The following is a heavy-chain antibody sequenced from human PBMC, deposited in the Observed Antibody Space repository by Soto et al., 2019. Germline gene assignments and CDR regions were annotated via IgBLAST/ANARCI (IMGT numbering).Heavy chain of an antibody. D-gene: IGHD3-16*01. V-gene: IGHV3-23*01. J-gene: IGHJ4*02. CDR2: ITESGETT. Sequence: EVQLLESGGGLVQPGGSLTLSCAASGFTFSSYAMSWVRQAPGKGLKWVSAITESGETTFYADSVKGRFTISRDNSKNTLFLQMNSLSAEDTALYYCAKDADGEGWPWGHWGQGTLVTVSS. CDR1: GFTFSSYA. CDR3: AKDADGEGWPWGH.